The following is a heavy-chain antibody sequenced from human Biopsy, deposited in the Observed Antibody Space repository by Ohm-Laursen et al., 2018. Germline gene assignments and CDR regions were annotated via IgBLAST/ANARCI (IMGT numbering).Heavy chain of an antibody. CDR1: GGTFSNYA. CDR2: IIAVSGLV. V-gene: IGHV1-69*17. J-gene: IGHJ4*02. CDR3: ATPFQYYDSWGGYPPFDH. Sequence: GSSVKVSCKASGGTFSNYAISWVRQAPGEGLEWVGGIIAVSGLVNYAPKFQGRVSITADKSTTTAYMELSNLKSEDTDVYYCATPFQYYDSWGGYPPFDHWGQGTLVTISS. D-gene: IGHD3-3*01.